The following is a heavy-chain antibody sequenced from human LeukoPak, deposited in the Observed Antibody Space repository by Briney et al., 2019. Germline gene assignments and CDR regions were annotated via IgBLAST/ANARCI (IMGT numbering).Heavy chain of an antibody. V-gene: IGHV3-7*01. CDR3: ARDLYYDFWSGYYQYYYGMDV. D-gene: IGHD3-3*01. CDR1: GFTFSSYW. J-gene: IGHJ6*01. Sequence: GGPLRLSCAASGFTFSSYWMSWVRQAPGKGLEWVANIKQDGSEKYYVDSVKGRFTISRDNAKNSLYLQMNSLRAEDTAVYYCARDLYYDFWSGYYQYYYGMDVWGQGTTVTVSS. CDR2: IKQDGSEK.